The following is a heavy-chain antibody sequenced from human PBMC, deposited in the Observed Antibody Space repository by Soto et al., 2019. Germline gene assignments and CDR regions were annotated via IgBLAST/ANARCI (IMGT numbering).Heavy chain of an antibody. CDR1: GGSISSGGYY. CDR2: IYYSGST. Sequence: TLSLTCTVSGGSISSGGYYWSWIRQHPGKGLEWIGYIYYSGSTYYNPSLKSRVTISVDTSKNQFSLKLSSVTAADTAVYYCARRAVRGVIIKDYGMDVWGQGTTVTVSS. CDR3: ARRAVRGVIIKDYGMDV. J-gene: IGHJ6*02. D-gene: IGHD3-10*01. V-gene: IGHV4-31*03.